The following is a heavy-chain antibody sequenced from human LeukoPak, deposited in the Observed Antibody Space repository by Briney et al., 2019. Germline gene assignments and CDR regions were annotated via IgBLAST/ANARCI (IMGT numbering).Heavy chain of an antibody. CDR2: IYYSGST. Sequence: SQTLSLTCAVSGGSISSGGYSWSWIRQPPGKGLEWIGYIYYSGSTYYNPSLKSRVTISVDTSKNQFSLKLSSVTAADTAVYYCARVGLAPYAFDIWGQGTMVTVSS. CDR1: GGSISSGGYS. V-gene: IGHV4-30-4*07. D-gene: IGHD2-15*01. CDR3: ARVGLAPYAFDI. J-gene: IGHJ3*02.